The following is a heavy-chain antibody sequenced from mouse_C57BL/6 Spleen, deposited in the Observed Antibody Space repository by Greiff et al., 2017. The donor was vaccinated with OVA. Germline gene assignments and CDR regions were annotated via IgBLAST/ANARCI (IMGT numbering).Heavy chain of an antibody. CDR1: GYTFTDYY. CDR2: INPNNGGT. D-gene: IGHD2-3*01. Sequence: VQLQQSGPELVKPGASVKISCKASGYTFTDYYMNWVKQSHGKSLEWIGDINPNNGGTSYNQKFKGKATLTVDKSSSTAYMELRSLTSEDSAVYYCARAFYDGYPYYAMDYWGQGTSVTVSS. CDR3: ARAFYDGYPYYAMDY. V-gene: IGHV1-26*01. J-gene: IGHJ4*01.